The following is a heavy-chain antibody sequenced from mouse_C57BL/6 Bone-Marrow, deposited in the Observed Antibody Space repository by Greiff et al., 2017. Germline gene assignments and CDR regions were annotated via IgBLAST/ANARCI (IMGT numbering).Heavy chain of an antibody. J-gene: IGHJ1*03. Sequence: VQLQQSGPVLVKPGASVKMSCKASGYTFTDYYMNWVKQSHGKSLEWIGVINPYNGGTSYNQKFKGKATLTVDKSSSTAYMALNSLTSEDSAVYYCARWSGSSYVWYFDVWGTGTTVTVSS. V-gene: IGHV1-19*01. CDR1: GYTFTDYY. CDR2: INPYNGGT. D-gene: IGHD1-1*01. CDR3: ARWSGSSYVWYFDV.